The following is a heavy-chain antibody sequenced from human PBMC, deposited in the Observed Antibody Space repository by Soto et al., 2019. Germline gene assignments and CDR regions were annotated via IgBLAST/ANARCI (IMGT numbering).Heavy chain of an antibody. J-gene: IGHJ1*01. CDR2: ISGSGGST. D-gene: IGHD3-22*01. Sequence: GGSLRLSCAASGFTFSSYAMSWVRQAPGKGLEWVSTISGSGGSTHYADSVKGRFTISRDNSKNTLYLQMNSLRAEDTALYYCAKPFYYDNGSGFQHWGQGTLVTVSS. CDR1: GFTFSSYA. V-gene: IGHV3-23*01. CDR3: AKPFYYDNGSGFQH.